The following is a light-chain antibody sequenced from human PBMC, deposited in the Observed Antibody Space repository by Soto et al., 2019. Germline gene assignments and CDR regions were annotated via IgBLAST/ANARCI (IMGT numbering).Light chain of an antibody. CDR1: SSNIGSNY. CDR2: RNN. Sequence: QSVLTQPPSASGTPGQRVTISCSGSSSNIGSNYVYWYQQLPGTAPKLLIYRNNQWPSGVPDRFSGSKSGTSASLAISGLRSEDEADYYCAAWDDSLSGNYVFGTGTKVTVL. V-gene: IGLV1-47*01. CDR3: AAWDDSLSGNYV. J-gene: IGLJ1*01.